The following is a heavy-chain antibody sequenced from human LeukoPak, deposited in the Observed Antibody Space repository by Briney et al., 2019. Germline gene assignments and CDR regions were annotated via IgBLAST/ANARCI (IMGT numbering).Heavy chain of an antibody. CDR2: SSGSGGST. CDR3: AEGRAITMLDAFDI. Sequence: AGGSLRLSCAASGFTFSSYAVSWVRQAPGKGLEWVSASSGSGGSTYYADSVKGRFTVSRDNSKNTLYLQMNSLRAEDTAVYYCAEGRAITMLDAFDIWGQGTMVTVSS. J-gene: IGHJ3*02. V-gene: IGHV3-23*01. D-gene: IGHD3-10*01. CDR1: GFTFSSYA.